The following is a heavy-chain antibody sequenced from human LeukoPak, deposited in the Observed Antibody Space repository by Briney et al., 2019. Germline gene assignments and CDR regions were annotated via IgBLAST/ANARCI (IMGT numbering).Heavy chain of an antibody. CDR3: AREEGLEKATSFDY. V-gene: IGHV1-46*01. Sequence: GASVKVSCKASGYTLTNYYMHWVRQAPGEGLEWMGIIKPGDGSTSFAQKFQGRVTMTTDTSTSTVNMELNSLRFEDTAIYFCAREEGLEKATSFDYWGQGTLVTVSS. CDR1: GYTLTNYY. CDR2: IKPGDGST. D-gene: IGHD5-12*01. J-gene: IGHJ4*02.